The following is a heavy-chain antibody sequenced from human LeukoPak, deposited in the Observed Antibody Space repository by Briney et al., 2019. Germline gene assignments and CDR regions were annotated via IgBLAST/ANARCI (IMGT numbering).Heavy chain of an antibody. V-gene: IGHV4-31*03. D-gene: IGHD2-15*01. J-gene: IGHJ6*02. CDR3: ARDRGLGYCSGGSCLNGMDV. CDR1: GGSISSGGYY. Sequence: PSETLSLTCTVSGGSISSGGYYWSWIRQPPGKDLEWIGYIYYSGSTDYNPSLKSRVTISVDTSRNQFSLKLSSVTAADTAVYYCARDRGLGYCSGGSCLNGMDVWGQGTTVTVSS. CDR2: IYYSGST.